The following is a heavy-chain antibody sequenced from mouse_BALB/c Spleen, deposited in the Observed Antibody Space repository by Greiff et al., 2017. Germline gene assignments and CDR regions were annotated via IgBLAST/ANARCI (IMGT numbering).Heavy chain of an antibody. CDR1: GYSITSDYA. J-gene: IGHJ4*01. V-gene: IGHV3-2*02. Sequence: EVKLMESGPGLVKPSQSLSLTCTVTGYSITSDYAWNWIRQFPGNKLEWMGYISYSGSTSYNPSLKSRISITRDTSKNQFFLQLNSVTTEDTATYYCARRGVVGAMDYWGQGTSVTVSS. D-gene: IGHD1-1*01. CDR2: ISYSGST. CDR3: ARRGVVGAMDY.